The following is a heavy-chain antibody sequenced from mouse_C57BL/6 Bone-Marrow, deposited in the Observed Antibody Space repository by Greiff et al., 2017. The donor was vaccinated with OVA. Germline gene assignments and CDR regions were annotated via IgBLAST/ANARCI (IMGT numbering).Heavy chain of an antibody. CDR2: ISDGGSYT. CDR1: GFTFSSYA. Sequence: EVKVVESGGGLVKPGGSLKLSCAASGFTFSSYAMSWVRQTPEKRLEWVATISDGGSYTYYPDNVKGRFTISRDNAKNNLYLQMSHLKSEDTAMYYCARDYYGSSYLYYFDYWGQGTTLTVSS. CDR3: ARDYYGSSYLYYFDY. V-gene: IGHV5-4*01. D-gene: IGHD1-1*01. J-gene: IGHJ2*01.